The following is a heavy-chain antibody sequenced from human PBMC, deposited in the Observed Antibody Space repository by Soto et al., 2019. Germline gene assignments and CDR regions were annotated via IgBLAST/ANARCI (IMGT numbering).Heavy chain of an antibody. Sequence: GGSLRLSCAVSGFTFSNYWMHWVRQAPGQGLVWVSRIDSDGTGTSYADSVKGRFTISRDNAKSTLYLQMNSLRAEDTAVYYCTRDSNLGFDPWGQGTLVPVSS. J-gene: IGHJ5*02. CDR2: IDSDGTGT. D-gene: IGHD7-27*01. CDR1: GFTFSNYW. CDR3: TRDSNLGFDP. V-gene: IGHV3-74*01.